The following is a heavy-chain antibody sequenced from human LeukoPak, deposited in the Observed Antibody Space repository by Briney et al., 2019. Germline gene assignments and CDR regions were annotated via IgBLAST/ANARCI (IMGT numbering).Heavy chain of an antibody. Sequence: ASVKVSCKVSGYTLTELSMHWVRQAPGKGLEWMGGFDPEDGETIYAQKFQGRVTMTEDTSTDTAYMELRSLRSEDTAVYYCATLAYCGGDCYSALDYWGQGTLVTVSS. J-gene: IGHJ4*02. D-gene: IGHD2-21*02. CDR3: ATLAYCGGDCYSALDY. CDR1: GYTLTELS. CDR2: FDPEDGET. V-gene: IGHV1-24*01.